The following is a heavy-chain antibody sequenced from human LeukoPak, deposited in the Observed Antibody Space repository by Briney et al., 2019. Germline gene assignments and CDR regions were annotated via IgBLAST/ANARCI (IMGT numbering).Heavy chain of an antibody. D-gene: IGHD4-11*01. CDR1: GFTFSSHA. J-gene: IGHJ6*03. CDR2: ISGSGGST. Sequence: GGSLRLSCAASGFTFSSHAMSWVRQAPGKGLEWVSAISGSGGSTYYADSVKGRFTISRDNSKNTLYLQMNSLRAEDTAVYYCAKSSAVTPREYYYYYMDVWGKGTTVTVSS. V-gene: IGHV3-23*01. CDR3: AKSSAVTPREYYYYYMDV.